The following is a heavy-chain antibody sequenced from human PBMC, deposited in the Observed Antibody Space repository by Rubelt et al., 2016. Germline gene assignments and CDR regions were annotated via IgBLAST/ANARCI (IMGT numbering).Heavy chain of an antibody. Sequence: QVQLQESGPGLVKPSETLSHTCAVYGGSFSGYYWSWIRQPPGKGLEWIGEINHSGSTNYNPSLKSRVTISVDTSKNQFSLRLASVTAADTAVYYCAGRPDGLDVWGQGTTVTVS. V-gene: IGHV4-34*10. J-gene: IGHJ6*02. CDR2: INHSGST. CDR3: AGRPDGLDV. CDR1: GGSFSGYY.